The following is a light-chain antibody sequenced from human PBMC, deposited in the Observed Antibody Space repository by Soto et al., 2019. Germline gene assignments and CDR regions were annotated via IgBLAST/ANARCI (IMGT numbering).Light chain of an antibody. Sequence: QSVLTQPASVSGSPGQSITISCTGSSSDVGRYNYVSWYQRHQGKAPKLIIYEVTHRASGLSDRFSGSKSGNTASLTISGLQAEDEADYYCSSYNNSSILYVFGTGTKVTVL. CDR1: SSDVGRYNY. CDR2: EVT. CDR3: SSYNNSSILYV. V-gene: IGLV2-14*01. J-gene: IGLJ1*01.